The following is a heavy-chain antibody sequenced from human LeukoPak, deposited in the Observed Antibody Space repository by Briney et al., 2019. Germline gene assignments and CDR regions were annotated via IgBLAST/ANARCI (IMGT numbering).Heavy chain of an antibody. CDR2: INPKSGGT. Sequence: ASVKVSCKASGYTFTGYYMHWVRQAPGQGLEWMGWINPKSGGTNYAQKFQGRVTMTRDTSISTAYMELSRLRSDDTAVYYCARSYSADAFDIWGQGTMVTVSS. CDR3: ARSYSADAFDI. V-gene: IGHV1-2*02. J-gene: IGHJ3*02. CDR1: GYTFTGYY. D-gene: IGHD1-26*01.